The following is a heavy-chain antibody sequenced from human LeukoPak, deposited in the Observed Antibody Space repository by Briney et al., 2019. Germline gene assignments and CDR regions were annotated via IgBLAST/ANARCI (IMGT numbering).Heavy chain of an antibody. CDR2: IKSDGITI. Sequence: GGSLRLSCAASGFTFSNYMMHWVRQAPGKGLVWVSRIKSDGITITYADSVKGQFTISRDNSKNTLYLQMNSLRVEDTATYYCAKAGSISWYDHWGQGTLVTVS. CDR3: AKAGSISWYDH. J-gene: IGHJ5*02. CDR1: GFTFSNYM. D-gene: IGHD6-13*01. V-gene: IGHV3-74*01.